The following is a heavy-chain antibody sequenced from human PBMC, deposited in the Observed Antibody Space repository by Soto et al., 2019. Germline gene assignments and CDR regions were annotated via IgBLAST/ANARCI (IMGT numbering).Heavy chain of an antibody. J-gene: IGHJ4*02. Sequence: VGSLRLSCAASVFTFSSYAMSCVRQAPGKGLEWVSAISGSGGSTYYADSVKGRFTISRDNSKKTLYLQMNSLRAEDTAVYYCAKPRGSYFTILDYCGLAPLVTXS. V-gene: IGHV3-23*01. CDR3: AKPRGSYFTILDY. D-gene: IGHD1-26*01. CDR2: ISGSGGST. CDR1: VFTFSSYA.